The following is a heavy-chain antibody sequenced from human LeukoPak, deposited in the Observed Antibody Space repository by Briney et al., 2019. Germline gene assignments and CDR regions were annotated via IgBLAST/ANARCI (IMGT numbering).Heavy chain of an antibody. D-gene: IGHD5-12*01. CDR3: GERSGFRIVDMVGEGGGDAFDI. Sequence: SETLSLTCTVSGGSISSYYWSWIRQPPGKGLEWIGYIYYSGSTNYNPSLKSRVTISVDTSKNQFSLKLSSVTAADTAVYYCGERSGFRIVDMVGEGGGDAFDIWGQGTMVTVSS. V-gene: IGHV4-59*08. J-gene: IGHJ3*02. CDR2: IYYSGST. CDR1: GGSISSYY.